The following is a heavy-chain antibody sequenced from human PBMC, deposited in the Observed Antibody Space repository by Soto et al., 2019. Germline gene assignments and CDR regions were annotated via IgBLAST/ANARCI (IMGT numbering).Heavy chain of an antibody. D-gene: IGHD3-9*01. CDR1: GFTFSSYS. Sequence: EVQLVESGGGLVQPGGSLRLSCAASGFTFSSYSMNWVRQAPGKGLEWVSYISSSSSNVYYADSVKGRFTISRDNAKNSLYLQMNSLRDEDTAVYYCARGYFDWLTHFDYWGQGTLVTVSS. CDR2: ISSSSSNV. CDR3: ARGYFDWLTHFDY. J-gene: IGHJ4*02. V-gene: IGHV3-48*02.